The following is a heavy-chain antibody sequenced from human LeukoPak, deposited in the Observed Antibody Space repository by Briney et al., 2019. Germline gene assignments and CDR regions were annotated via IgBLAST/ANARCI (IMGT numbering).Heavy chain of an antibody. V-gene: IGHV2-5*01. D-gene: IGHD4-17*01. CDR2: IYWNDDK. Sequence: SGPTLVNPTQTLTLTCTFSGFSLSTSGVGVGWIRQPPGKALEWLALIYWNDDKRYSPSLKSRLTITKDTSKNQVVLTMTNMDPVDTATYYCAQTTTVTTIGPYFDYWGQGTLVTVS. CDR3: AQTTTVTTIGPYFDY. J-gene: IGHJ4*02. CDR1: GFSLSTSGVG.